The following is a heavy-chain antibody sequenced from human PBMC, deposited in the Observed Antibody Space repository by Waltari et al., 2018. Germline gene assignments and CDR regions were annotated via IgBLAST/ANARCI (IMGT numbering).Heavy chain of an antibody. J-gene: IGHJ5*02. V-gene: IGHV5-51*01. Sequence: EVQLVQSGAEVKQPGESLQISCKGSGYSFSSHWIGWVRPMPGKDLEWMGIIYPADPDTKDSPSVQGQVTISVDLSITTAYLQWSSRKVSDTAMYYCARHSGPSSSSRVLNWFDPWGQGTLVTVSS. CDR2: IYPADPDT. CDR1: GYSFSSHW. CDR3: ARHSGPSSSSRVLNWFDP. D-gene: IGHD6-6*01.